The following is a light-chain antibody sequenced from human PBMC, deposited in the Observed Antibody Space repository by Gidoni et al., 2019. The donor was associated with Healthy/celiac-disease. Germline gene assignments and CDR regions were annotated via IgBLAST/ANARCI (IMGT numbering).Light chain of an antibody. CDR1: QRVSSY. V-gene: IGKV3-11*01. CDR2: DAS. Sequence: EIVLTQSPATLSLSPGERATLSCRASQRVSSYLAWYQQKPGQAPRLLIYDASNRATGIPARFSGSGSGTDFTLTISSLEPEDFAVYYCQQRSNWPPLFXPXTKVDIK. CDR3: QQRSNWPPL. J-gene: IGKJ3*01.